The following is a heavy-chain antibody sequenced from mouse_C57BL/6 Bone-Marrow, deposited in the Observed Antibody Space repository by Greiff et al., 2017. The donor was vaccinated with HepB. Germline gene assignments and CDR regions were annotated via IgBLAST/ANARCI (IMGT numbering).Heavy chain of an antibody. Sequence: EVQLQQSGGGLVKPGGSLKLSCAASGFTFSSYAMSWVRQTPEKRLEWVATISDGGSYTYYPDNVKGRFTISRDNAKNNLYLQMSHLKSEDTAMYYCARGYYGNYERAMDYWGQGTSVTVSS. J-gene: IGHJ4*01. CDR3: ARGYYGNYERAMDY. CDR1: GFTFSSYA. D-gene: IGHD2-1*01. V-gene: IGHV5-4*01. CDR2: ISDGGSYT.